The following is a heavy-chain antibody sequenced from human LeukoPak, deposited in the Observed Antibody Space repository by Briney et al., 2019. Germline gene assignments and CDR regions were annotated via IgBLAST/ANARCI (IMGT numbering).Heavy chain of an antibody. CDR3: ARGVTMIGRLRFDP. Sequence: PSETLSLTCTVSGYSITSGYYWGWIRQPPGMGLEWIGSIYHSGSTHYNPSLNSRVTMSVDTSKNQVSLKLSSVTAADTAVYYCARGVTMIGRLRFDPWGQGTLVTVSS. CDR2: IYHSGST. J-gene: IGHJ5*02. V-gene: IGHV4-38-2*02. CDR1: GYSITSGYY. D-gene: IGHD3-22*01.